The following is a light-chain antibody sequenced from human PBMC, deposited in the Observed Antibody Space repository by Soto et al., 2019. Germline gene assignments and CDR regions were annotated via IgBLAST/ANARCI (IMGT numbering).Light chain of an antibody. CDR1: QTISSW. V-gene: IGKV1-5*03. CDR2: KAS. J-gene: IGKJ1*01. CDR3: QQSYITPWT. Sequence: IQMTQSPSTLSGSVGDRVTITCRASQTISSWLAWYQQKPGKAPKLLIYKASTLKSGVPSRFSGSGSGTEFTLTISSLQPDDFATYYCQQSYITPWTFGQGTKVDIK.